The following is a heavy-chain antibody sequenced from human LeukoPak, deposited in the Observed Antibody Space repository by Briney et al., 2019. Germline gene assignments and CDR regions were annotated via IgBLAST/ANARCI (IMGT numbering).Heavy chain of an antibody. CDR1: GFTFNKYA. J-gene: IGHJ4*02. V-gene: IGHV3-30*04. D-gene: IGHD2-15*01. CDR2: ISFDAKHK. Sequence: PGGSLRLSCVGSGFTFNKYAMHWVRQAPGKGLEWLAVISFDAKHKYYGDSVKGRFTISRDNSNNTLYLQMSGLTSEDTALYYCARGPVVPATRLDYWGRGTLVTVSS. CDR3: ARGPVVPATRLDY.